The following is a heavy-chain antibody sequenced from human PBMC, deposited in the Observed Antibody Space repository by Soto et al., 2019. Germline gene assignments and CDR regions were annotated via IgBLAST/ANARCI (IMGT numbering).Heavy chain of an antibody. CDR1: GFTFSSYG. D-gene: IGHD6-6*01. CDR2: ISYDGSNK. J-gene: IGHJ6*02. Sequence: QVQLVESGGGVVQPGRSLRLSCAASGFTFSSYGMHWVRQAPGKGLEWVAVISYDGSNKYYADSVKGRFTISRDNSKNTLYLQMNSLRAEDTAVYYCAKGGGSSSRTPYYYYYGMDGWGQGPTVTVSS. V-gene: IGHV3-30*18. CDR3: AKGGGSSSRTPYYYYYGMDG.